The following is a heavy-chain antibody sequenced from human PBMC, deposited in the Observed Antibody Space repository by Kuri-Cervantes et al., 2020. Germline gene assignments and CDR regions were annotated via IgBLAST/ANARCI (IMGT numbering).Heavy chain of an antibody. CDR1: GGSISSYY. CDR2: IYYSGST. V-gene: IGHV4-59*12. CDR3: ARAGPPLWFGEFWGRPGGKAGYYYGMDV. J-gene: IGHJ6*02. D-gene: IGHD3-10*01. Sequence: GSLRLSCTVSGGSISSYYWSWIRQPPGKGLEWIGYIYYSGSTNYNPSLKSRVTISVDTSKNQFSLKLSSVTAADTAVYYCARAGPPLWFGEFWGRPGGKAGYYYGMDVWSQGTTVTVSS.